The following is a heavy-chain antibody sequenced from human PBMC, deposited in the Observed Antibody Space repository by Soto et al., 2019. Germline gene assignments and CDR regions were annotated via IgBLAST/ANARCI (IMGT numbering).Heavy chain of an antibody. D-gene: IGHD3-16*01. CDR2: IYWDDDK. CDR3: AHLWVAGITYYFDS. J-gene: IGHJ4*02. Sequence: QITLKESGPTLVKPTQTLTLTCTFSGFSLSTSGVGVGWIRQPPGKALEWLTFIYWDDDKRNSPFLKSRLTTTKDTSKNQVVLTMTNMDPLDTATYYCAHLWVAGITYYFDSWGQGTLVTVSS. V-gene: IGHV2-5*02. CDR1: GFSLSTSGVG.